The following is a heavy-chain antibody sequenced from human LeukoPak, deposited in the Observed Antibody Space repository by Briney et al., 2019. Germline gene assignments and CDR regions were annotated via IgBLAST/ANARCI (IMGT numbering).Heavy chain of an antibody. CDR2: ISGSGGST. D-gene: IGHD1-26*01. CDR1: GFTFSSYA. CDR3: ARSGYSGRYPAYIDY. J-gene: IGHJ4*02. Sequence: PGGSLRLSCAASGFTFSSYAMSWVRQAPGKGLEWVSAISGSGGSTYYADSVKGRFTISRDNSKNTLYLQMNSLRAEDTTVYYCARSGYSGRYPAYIDYWGQGTLVTVSS. V-gene: IGHV3-23*01.